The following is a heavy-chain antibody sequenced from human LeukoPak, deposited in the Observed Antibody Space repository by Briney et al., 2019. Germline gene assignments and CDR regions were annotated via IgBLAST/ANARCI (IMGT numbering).Heavy chain of an antibody. V-gene: IGHV3-48*01. CDR1: GFTFSSYS. CDR2: ISSSSSTI. J-gene: IGHJ4*02. CDR3: AGRKWLRSYYFDY. D-gene: IGHD5-12*01. Sequence: PGGSLRLSCAASGFTFSSYSMNWVRQAPGKGLEWVSYISSSSSTIYYADSVKGRFTISRDNAKNSLYLQMNSLRAEDTAVYYCAGRKWLRSYYFDYWGQGTLVTVSS.